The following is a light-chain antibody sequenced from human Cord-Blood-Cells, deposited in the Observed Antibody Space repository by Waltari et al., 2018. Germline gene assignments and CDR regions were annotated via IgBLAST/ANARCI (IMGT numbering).Light chain of an antibody. CDR3: AAWDDSLSGVV. V-gene: IGLV1-47*01. CDR1: SSNIGSTN. J-gene: IGLJ2*01. Sequence: QSVLTQPPSASGTPGQRVTISCSGSSSNIGSTNVYWYQQLQGTAPKLLIYRNNQRPSGVPDRFSGSKSGTSASLAISGLRSEDEADYYCAAWDDSLSGVVFGGGTKLTVL. CDR2: RNN.